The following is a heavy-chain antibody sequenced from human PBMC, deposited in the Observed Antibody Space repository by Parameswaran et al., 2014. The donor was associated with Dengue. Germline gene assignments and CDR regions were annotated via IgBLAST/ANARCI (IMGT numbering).Heavy chain of an antibody. D-gene: IGHD1-26*01. CDR2: ISSSSYI. CDR3: ARHSGLRVLGGYYYYYGMDV. V-gene: IGHV3-21*01. Sequence: GSLRLSCAASGFTFSSYSMNWVRQAPGKGLEWVSSISSSSYIYYADSVKGRFTISRDNAKNSLYLQMNSLRAEDTAVYYCARHSGLRVLGGYYYYYGMDVWGQGTTVTVSS. J-gene: IGHJ6*02. CDR1: GFTFSSYS.